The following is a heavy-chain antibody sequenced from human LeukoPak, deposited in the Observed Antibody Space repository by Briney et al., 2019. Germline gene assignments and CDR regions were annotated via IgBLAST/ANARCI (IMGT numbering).Heavy chain of an antibody. CDR3: AKDGGYCSSTSCVGFDY. J-gene: IGHJ4*02. V-gene: IGHV3-30*18. Sequence: GGSLRLSCAASGFTFSSYGMHWVRQAPGKGLEWVAVISYDGSNKYHADSVKGRFTISRDNSKNTLYLQMNSLRAEDTAVYYCAKDGGYCSSTSCVGFDYWGQGTLVTVSS. CDR1: GFTFSSYG. D-gene: IGHD2-2*01. CDR2: ISYDGSNK.